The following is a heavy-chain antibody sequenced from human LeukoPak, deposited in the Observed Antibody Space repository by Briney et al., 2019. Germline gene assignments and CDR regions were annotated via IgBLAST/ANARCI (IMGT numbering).Heavy chain of an antibody. Sequence: SETLSLTCTVSGGSISSYYWSWIRQPPGKGLEWIGYIYYSGSTNYNPSLKSRVTISVDTSKNQFSLKLSSVTAADTAVYYCAREYGSGTKTDDYWGQGTLVTVSS. CDR1: GGSISSYY. D-gene: IGHD3-10*01. V-gene: IGHV4-59*01. J-gene: IGHJ4*02. CDR2: IYYSGST. CDR3: AREYGSGTKTDDY.